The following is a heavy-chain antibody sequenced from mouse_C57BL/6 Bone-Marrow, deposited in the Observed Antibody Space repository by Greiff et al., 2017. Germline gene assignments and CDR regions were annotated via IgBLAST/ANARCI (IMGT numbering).Heavy chain of an antibody. CDR2: IDPSDSYT. CDR1: GYTFTSYW. Sequence: QVHVKQPGAELVKPGASVKLSCKASGYTFTSYWMQWVKQRPGQGLEWIGEIDPSDSYTNYNQKFKGKATLTVDTSSSTAYMQLSSLTSEDSAVYYCAREGGGFAYWGQGTLVT. J-gene: IGHJ3*01. CDR3: AREGGGFAY. V-gene: IGHV1-50*01.